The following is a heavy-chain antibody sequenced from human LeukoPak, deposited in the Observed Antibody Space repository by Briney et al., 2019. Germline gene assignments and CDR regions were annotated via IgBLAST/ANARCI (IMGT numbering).Heavy chain of an antibody. V-gene: IGHV3-7*05. D-gene: IGHD1-26*01. Sequence: TGGSLRLSCAASGFTFSNYWMSWVRQAPEKGPEWVANIKEDGSVKYYVDSVKGRFTISRDNAKNSLYLHMNSLRVEDRAVYYCARGSGWLDPWGQGTLVTVFS. J-gene: IGHJ5*02. CDR3: ARGSGWLDP. CDR1: GFTFSNYW. CDR2: IKEDGSVK.